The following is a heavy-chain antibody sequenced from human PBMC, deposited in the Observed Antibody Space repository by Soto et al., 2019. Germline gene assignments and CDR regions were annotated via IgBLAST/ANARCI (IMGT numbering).Heavy chain of an antibody. D-gene: IGHD1-1*01. Sequence: QVQLVQSGAEVKKPGASVKVSCKASGYTFTSYDITWVRQATGQGLEWMGWMNPNRGNTGYAQKFQGRVTMTRNTSISTAYKELSSRRSEDTAVYYCARELERGTDYWGQGTLGTVSS. V-gene: IGHV1-8*01. CDR2: MNPNRGNT. J-gene: IGHJ4*02. CDR3: ARELERGTDY. CDR1: GYTFTSYD.